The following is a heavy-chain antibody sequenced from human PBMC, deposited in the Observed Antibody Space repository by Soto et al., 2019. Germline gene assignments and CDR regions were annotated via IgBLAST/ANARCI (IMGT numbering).Heavy chain of an antibody. CDR2: ISVDGGDT. V-gene: IGHV3-74*01. CDR1: GFRLSDYW. J-gene: IGHJ5*02. Sequence: PGGSLRLSCAASGFRLSDYWMHWVRQVPGKGLLWVSRISVDGGDTTYAESVKGRFTISRDNAKNTLYLQMDSLRAEDTAVYYCARDGAVHCRDGVCYLNLFDPWGQGTLVTVSS. CDR3: ARDGAVHCRDGVCYLNLFDP. D-gene: IGHD2-8*01.